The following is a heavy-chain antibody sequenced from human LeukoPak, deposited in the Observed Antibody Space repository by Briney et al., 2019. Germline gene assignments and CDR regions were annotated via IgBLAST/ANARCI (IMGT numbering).Heavy chain of an antibody. V-gene: IGHV3-20*04. J-gene: IGHJ4*02. D-gene: IGHD2-2*01. CDR2: INWNGGST. CDR1: GFTFDDYG. CDR3: ARGIYCSSISCYSSDY. Sequence: GGSLRLSCAASGFTFDDYGMSWVRQAPGKGLEWVSGINWNGGSTGYADSVKGRFTIARDNAKNSLYLQMNSLRAEDTALYYCARGIYCSSISCYSSDYWGQGTLVTVSS.